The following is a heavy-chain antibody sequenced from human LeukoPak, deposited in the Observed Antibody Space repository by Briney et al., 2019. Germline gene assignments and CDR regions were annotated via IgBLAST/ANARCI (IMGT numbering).Heavy chain of an antibody. Sequence: GRSLRLSCAASGFTFSSYGMHWVRQAPGKGLEWVAVIWYDGSNKYYADSVKRRFTISRDNSKNTLYLQMNSLRAEDTAVYYCARDDLGIAAAANWFGPWGQGTLVTVSS. CDR3: ARDDLGIAAAANWFGP. D-gene: IGHD6-13*01. CDR2: IWYDGSNK. J-gene: IGHJ5*02. V-gene: IGHV3-33*01. CDR1: GFTFSSYG.